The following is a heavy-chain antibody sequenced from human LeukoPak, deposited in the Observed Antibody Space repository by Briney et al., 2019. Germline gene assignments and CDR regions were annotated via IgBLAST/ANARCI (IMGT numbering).Heavy chain of an antibody. CDR3: ARDSLRPDYFDY. CDR2: ISAYNGNT. V-gene: IGHV1-18*01. CDR1: GYTFTSYG. J-gene: IGHJ4*02. Sequence: ASVKVSCKASGYTFTSYGISRVRQAPGQGLEWMGWISAYNGNTNYAQKLQGRVTMTTDTSTSTAYMELRSLRSDDTAVYYCARDSLRPDYFDYWGQGTLVTVSS.